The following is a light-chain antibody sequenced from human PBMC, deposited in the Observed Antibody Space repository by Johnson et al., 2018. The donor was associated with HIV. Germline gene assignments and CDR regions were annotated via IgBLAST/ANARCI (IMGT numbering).Light chain of an antibody. J-gene: IGLJ1*01. V-gene: IGLV1-51*01. CDR3: GTWDSSLSAYV. CDR2: DNN. CDR1: SSNIGNNY. Sequence: QSVLTQPPSVSAAPGQKVTISCSGRSSNIGNNYVSWYQQFPGTAPKLLIYDNNKRPSGIPDRFSASKSGTSATLGITGLQTGDEADYYCGTWDSSLSAYVFGTGTKVTVL.